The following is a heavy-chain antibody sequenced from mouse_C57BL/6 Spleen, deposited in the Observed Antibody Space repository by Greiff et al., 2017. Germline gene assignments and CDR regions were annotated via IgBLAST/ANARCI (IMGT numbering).Heavy chain of an antibody. Sequence: VQLQQPGAELVRPGTSVKLSCKASGYTFTSYWMHWVKQRPGQGLEWIGVIDPSDSYTNYNQKFKGKATLTVDTSSSTAYMQLSSLTSEDSAVYYCARSDDSSWFAYWGQGTLVTVSA. CDR2: IDPSDSYT. CDR3: ARSDDSSWFAY. J-gene: IGHJ3*01. V-gene: IGHV1-59*01. CDR1: GYTFTSYW. D-gene: IGHD2-4*01.